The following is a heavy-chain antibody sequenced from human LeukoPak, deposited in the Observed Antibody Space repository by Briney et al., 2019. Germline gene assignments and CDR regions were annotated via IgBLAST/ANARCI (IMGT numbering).Heavy chain of an antibody. CDR2: INHSGST. CDR3: ARLSKQWLVGRPTVNWFDP. V-gene: IGHV4-34*01. J-gene: IGHJ5*02. CDR1: GGSFSGYY. D-gene: IGHD6-19*01. Sequence: TASETLSLTCAVYGGSFSGYYWSWIRQPPGKGLEWIGEINHSGSTNYNPSLKSRVTISVDTSKNQFSLKLSSVTAADTAVYYCARLSKQWLVGRPTVNWFDPWGQGTLVTVSS.